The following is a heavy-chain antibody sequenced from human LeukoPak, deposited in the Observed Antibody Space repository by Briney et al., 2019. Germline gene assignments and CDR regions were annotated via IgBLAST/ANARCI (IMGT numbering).Heavy chain of an antibody. D-gene: IGHD3-16*01. CDR2: IRPGGTNE. J-gene: IGHJ4*02. Sequence: PGGSLRLSCAASGFIFSNYAMHWVRQAPGQGLEWVAFIRPGGTNEYYADSVKGRLSISRDNSKNTLYLQLNSLTPGDTAVYYCAKDAGGDDEEKSFDYWGQGTLVTVSS. CDR1: GFIFSNYA. CDR3: AKDAGGDDEEKSFDY. V-gene: IGHV3-30*02.